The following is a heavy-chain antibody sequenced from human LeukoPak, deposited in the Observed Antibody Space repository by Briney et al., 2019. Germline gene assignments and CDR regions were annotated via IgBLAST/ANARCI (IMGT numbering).Heavy chain of an antibody. CDR3: ARHRYSSGWGTAFDI. J-gene: IGHJ3*02. CDR2: IYYSGST. D-gene: IGHD6-19*01. CDR1: GGSISSGDYY. Sequence: SSQTLSLTCTVSGGSISSGDYYWSWIRQPPGKGLEWIGYIYYSGSTNYNPSLKSRVTISVDTSKNQFSLKLSSVTAADTAVYYCARHRYSSGWGTAFDIWGQGTMVTVSS. V-gene: IGHV4-30-4*08.